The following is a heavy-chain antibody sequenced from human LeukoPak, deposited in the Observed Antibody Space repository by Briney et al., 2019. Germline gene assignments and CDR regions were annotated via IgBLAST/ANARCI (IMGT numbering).Heavy chain of an antibody. J-gene: IGHJ6*04. CDR3: ARAGYYGSGSYYYYGMDV. V-gene: IGHV3-13*05. Sequence: PGGSLRLSCAASGFTFSSYDMHWVRQAAGKGLEWVSAICTAGDPYYPGSVKGRFTISRENAKNSLYLQMNSLRAGDTAVYYCARAGYYGSGSYYYYGMDVWGKGTTVTVSS. CDR1: GFTFSSYD. D-gene: IGHD3-10*01. CDR2: ICTAGDP.